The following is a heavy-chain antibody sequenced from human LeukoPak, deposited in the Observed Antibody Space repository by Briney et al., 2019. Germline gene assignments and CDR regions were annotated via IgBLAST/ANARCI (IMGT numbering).Heavy chain of an antibody. CDR1: GGSISSSSYY. CDR3: AVSSSDPPSNWFDP. V-gene: IGHV4-39*07. CDR2: INHSGST. D-gene: IGHD6-6*01. Sequence: SETLSLTCTVSGGSISSSSYYWGWIRQPPGKGLEWIGEINHSGSTNYNPSLKSRVTISVDTSKNQFSLKLSSVTAADTAVYYCAVSSSDPPSNWFDPWGQGTLVTVSS. J-gene: IGHJ5*02.